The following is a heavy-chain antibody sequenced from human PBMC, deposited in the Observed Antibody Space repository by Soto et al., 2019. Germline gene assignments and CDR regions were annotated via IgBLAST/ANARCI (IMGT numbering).Heavy chain of an antibody. CDR3: ARESLLGTAMAFYFDY. CDR2: IIPIFGTA. J-gene: IGHJ4*02. Sequence: SVKVSCKASGGTFSSYAISWVRQAPGQGLEWMGGIIPIFGTANYAQKFQGRVTITADESTSTAYMELSSLRSEDTAVYYCARESLLGTAMAFYFDYWGQGTMVTVSS. V-gene: IGHV1-69*13. CDR1: GGTFSSYA. D-gene: IGHD5-18*01.